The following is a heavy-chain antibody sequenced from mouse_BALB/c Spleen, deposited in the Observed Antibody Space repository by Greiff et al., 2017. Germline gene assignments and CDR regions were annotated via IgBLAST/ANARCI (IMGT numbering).Heavy chain of an antibody. CDR3: ARQGYDGGYWYFDV. V-gene: IGHV5-9-3*01. CDR1: GFTFSSYA. D-gene: IGHD2-14*01. Sequence: EVMLVESGGGLVKPGGSLKLSCAASGFTFSSYAMSWVRQTPEKRLEWVATISSGGSYTYYPDSVKGRFTISRDNAKNTLYLQMSSLRSEDTAMYYCARQGYDGGYWYFDVWGAGTTVTVSS. CDR2: ISSGGSYT. J-gene: IGHJ1*01.